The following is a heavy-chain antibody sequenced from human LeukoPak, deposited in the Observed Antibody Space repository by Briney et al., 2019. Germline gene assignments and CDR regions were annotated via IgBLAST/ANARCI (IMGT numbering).Heavy chain of an antibody. CDR2: ISGSGGST. CDR1: GFTFSSYS. Sequence: GGSLRLSCAASGFTFSSYSMNWVRQAPGKGLEWVSAISGSGGSTYYADSVKGRFTISRDNSKNTLYLQMNSLRAEDTAVYYCAKDPPGIAAAEGPNDYWGQGTLVTVSS. V-gene: IGHV3-23*01. J-gene: IGHJ4*02. CDR3: AKDPPGIAAAEGPNDY. D-gene: IGHD6-13*01.